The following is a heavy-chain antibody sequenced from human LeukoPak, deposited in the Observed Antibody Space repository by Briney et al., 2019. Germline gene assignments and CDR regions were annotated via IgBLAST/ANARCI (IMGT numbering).Heavy chain of an antibody. CDR2: IHYSGST. Sequence: SETLSLTCTVSGGSISRDYWSWIRQPPGKGLEWIGDIHYSGSTSYNPSLKSRVTISLDTSKNQFSLKLNSMTAADTAVYYCASPSGGPSGLDSWGQGTLVTVSS. J-gene: IGHJ4*02. CDR1: GGSISRDY. V-gene: IGHV4-59*08. CDR3: ASPSGGPSGLDS. D-gene: IGHD3-10*01.